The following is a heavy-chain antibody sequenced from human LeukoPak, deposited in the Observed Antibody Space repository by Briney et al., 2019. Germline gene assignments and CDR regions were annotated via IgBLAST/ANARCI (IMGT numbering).Heavy chain of an antibody. D-gene: IGHD3-16*02. CDR3: ARGGSYDYVWGSYRLKGLYYFDY. CDR2: IYENGNT. J-gene: IGHJ4*02. CDR1: GYFISSGYY. Sequence: PSETLSLTCTVSGYFISSGYYWGWIRQPPGKGLEWIGSIYENGNTYYNPSLRSRVTISVDTSKNQFSLKLSSVTAADTAVYYCARGGSYDYVWGSYRLKGLYYFDYWGQGTLVTVSS. V-gene: IGHV4-38-2*02.